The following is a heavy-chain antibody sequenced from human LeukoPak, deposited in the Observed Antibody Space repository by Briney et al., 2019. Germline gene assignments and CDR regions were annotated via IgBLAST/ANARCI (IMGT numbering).Heavy chain of an antibody. J-gene: IGHJ6*03. CDR3: ARGTKLVRVLYYYYMDV. CDR1: GGSISSGGYY. V-gene: IGHV4-30-2*01. CDR2: IYHSGST. D-gene: IGHD6-6*01. Sequence: SETLSLTCTVSGGSISSGGYYWSWIRQPPGKGLEWIGYIYHSGSTYYNPSLKSRVTISVDRSKNQFSLKLSSVTAADTAVYYCARGTKLVRVLYYYYMDVWGKGTTVTVSS.